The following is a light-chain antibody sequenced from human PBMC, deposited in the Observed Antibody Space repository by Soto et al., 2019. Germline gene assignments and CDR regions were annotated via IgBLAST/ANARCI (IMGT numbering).Light chain of an antibody. Sequence: QSVLTQPPSASGTPGQRVTISCSGSSSNIGTNDAFWYQQLPGTAPKILIYRSNQRPSGVPDRFSGSKSGTSASLAISGLRSEDEADYYCASWDYSLSGVLFGGGTKLTVL. CDR3: ASWDYSLSGVL. CDR2: RSN. CDR1: SSNIGTND. V-gene: IGLV1-47*01. J-gene: IGLJ2*01.